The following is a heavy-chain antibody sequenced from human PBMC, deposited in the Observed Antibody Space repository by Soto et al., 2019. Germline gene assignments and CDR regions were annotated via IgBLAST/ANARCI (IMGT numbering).Heavy chain of an antibody. Sequence: SETLSLTCTVSGGSISSYYWSWIRQPPGKGLEWIGYIYYSGSTNYNPSLKSRVTISVDTSKNQFSLKLSSVTAADTAVYYCASIRPPSVVAATLYYYYYMDVWGKGTTVTVSS. CDR1: GGSISSYY. J-gene: IGHJ6*03. CDR3: ASIRPPSVVAATLYYYYYMDV. D-gene: IGHD2-15*01. V-gene: IGHV4-59*08. CDR2: IYYSGST.